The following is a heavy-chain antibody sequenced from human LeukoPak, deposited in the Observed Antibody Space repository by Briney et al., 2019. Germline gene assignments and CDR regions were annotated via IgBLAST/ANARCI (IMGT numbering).Heavy chain of an antibody. J-gene: IGHJ4*02. CDR1: GFTFSSYS. CDR3: ARDSITIFGVVIPFDY. CDR2: ISSSSSYI. Sequence: GGSLRLSCAASGFTFSSYSMNWVRQAPGKGLEWVSSISSSSSYIYYADSVKGRFTISRDNAKNSLYLQMNSLRAEDTAVCYCARDSITIFGVVIPFDYWGQGTLVTVSS. V-gene: IGHV3-21*01. D-gene: IGHD3-3*01.